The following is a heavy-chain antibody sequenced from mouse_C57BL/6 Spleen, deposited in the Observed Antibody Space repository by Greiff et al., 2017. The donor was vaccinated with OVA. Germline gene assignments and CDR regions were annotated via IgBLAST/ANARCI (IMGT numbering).Heavy chain of an antibody. V-gene: IGHV1-66*01. CDR3: ASGGSSPYWYGDV. J-gene: IGHJ1*03. CDR2: IYPGSGNT. Sequence: QVQLQESGPELVTPGASVKISCKASGYSFTSYYIHWVKPRPGQGLEWIGWIYPGSGNTKYNEKFKGKATLTADTSSSTAYMQLSSLTAEDSAVYYCASGGSSPYWYGDVWGTGTTVTVSS. D-gene: IGHD1-1*01. CDR1: GYSFTSYY.